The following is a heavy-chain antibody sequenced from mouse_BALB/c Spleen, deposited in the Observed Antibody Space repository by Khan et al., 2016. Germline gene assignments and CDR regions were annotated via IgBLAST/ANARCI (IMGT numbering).Heavy chain of an antibody. CDR1: GYSFTGYY. Sequence: LVKTGASVKISCKASGYSFTGYYMHWVKQSQGKSLEWIGYITSYNGATSYNQKLKGKATFTVDTSSSTAYMQFNSLTSEDSAVYYCASPHGSSYVGFAYWGQGTLVTVSA. V-gene: IGHV1S34*01. D-gene: IGHD1-1*01. CDR2: ITSYNGAT. J-gene: IGHJ3*01. CDR3: ASPHGSSYVGFAY.